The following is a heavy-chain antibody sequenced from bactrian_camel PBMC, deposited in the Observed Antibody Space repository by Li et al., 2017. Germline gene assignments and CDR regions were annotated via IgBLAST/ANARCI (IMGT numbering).Heavy chain of an antibody. CDR3: GRAIDGSCSGAWCGGPGY. CDR2: INNDGRT. J-gene: IGHJ4*01. Sequence: VQLVESGGGSVQAGETLRLSCSVSGFTFDDSEMGWYRQAPGNECELVSAINNDGRTYYADSVKGRFTISRDTAKRTLYLQLNSLKTEDTAVYFCGRAIDGSCSGAWCGGPGYWGQGTQVTVS. V-gene: IGHV3S55*01. D-gene: IGHD3*01. CDR1: GFTFDDSE.